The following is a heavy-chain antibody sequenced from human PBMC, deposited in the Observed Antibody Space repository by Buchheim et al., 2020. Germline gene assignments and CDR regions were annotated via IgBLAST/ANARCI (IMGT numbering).Heavy chain of an antibody. CDR1: GFTFSSYA. J-gene: IGHJ4*02. CDR3: ARDRSRSGYDSGPNY. Sequence: QVQLVESGGGVVQPGRSLRLSCAASGFTFSSYAMHWVRQAPGKGLEWVAVISYDGSNKYYADSVKGRFTISRDNSKNTLYLQMNSLRAEDTAVYYCARDRSRSGYDSGPNYWGQGTL. CDR2: ISYDGSNK. V-gene: IGHV3-30*04. D-gene: IGHD5-12*01.